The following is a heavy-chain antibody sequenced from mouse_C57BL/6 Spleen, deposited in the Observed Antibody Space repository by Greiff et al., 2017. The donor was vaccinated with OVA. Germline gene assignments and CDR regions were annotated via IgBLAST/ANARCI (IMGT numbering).Heavy chain of an antibody. D-gene: IGHD2-13*01. CDR2: IRSKSNNYAT. J-gene: IGHJ3*01. CDR1: GFSFNTYA. Sequence: EVKVVESGGGLVQPKGSLKLSCAASGFSFNTYAMNWVRQAPGKGLEWVARIRSKSNNYATYYADTVKDRFTISRDDSESMLYLQMNNLKTEDTAMYYCVRPGYGDADAWFAYSGEGTLVTVSA. CDR3: VRPGYGDADAWFAY. V-gene: IGHV10-1*01.